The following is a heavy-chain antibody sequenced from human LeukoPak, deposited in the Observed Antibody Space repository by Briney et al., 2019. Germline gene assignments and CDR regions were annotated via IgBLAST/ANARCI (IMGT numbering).Heavy chain of an antibody. V-gene: IGHV4-34*01. J-gene: IGHJ6*03. Sequence: SETLSLTCAVYGGSFSGYYWSWIRQPPGKGLEWIGEINHSGSTNYNPSLKSRVTISVDTSKNQFSLKLSSVTAADTAVYYCARDNNGSGSYYGSDYYYYMDVWGKGTTVTISS. CDR3: ARDNNGSGSYYGSDYYYYMDV. CDR2: INHSGST. CDR1: GGSFSGYY. D-gene: IGHD3-10*01.